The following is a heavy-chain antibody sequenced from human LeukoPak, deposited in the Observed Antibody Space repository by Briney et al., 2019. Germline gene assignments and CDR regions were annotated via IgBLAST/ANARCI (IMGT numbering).Heavy chain of an antibody. V-gene: IGHV1-46*01. CDR1: GYTFTSYY. D-gene: IGHD1-14*01. J-gene: IGHJ6*02. CDR2: INPSGGST. CDR3: ARVGDPPRNYYYGMDV. Sequence: ASVKVSCKASGYTFTSYYMHWVRQAPGQGLEWMGIINPSGGSTSYAQKFQGRVTMTRDTSTSTVYMELSSLRSEDTAVYYCARVGDPPRNYYYGMDVWGQGTTVTVSS.